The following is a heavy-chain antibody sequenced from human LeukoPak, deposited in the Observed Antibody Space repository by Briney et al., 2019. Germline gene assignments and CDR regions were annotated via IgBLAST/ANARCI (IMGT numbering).Heavy chain of an antibody. CDR1: GFTFSSYA. Sequence: GGSLRLPCAASGFTFSSYAMSWVRQAPGKGLEWVSAISGSGGSTYYADSVKGRFTISRDNSKNTLYLQMNSLRAEDTAVYYCAKDGVIGSSGYYYFDYWGQGTLVTVSS. D-gene: IGHD3-22*01. V-gene: IGHV3-23*01. CDR3: AKDGVIGSSGYYYFDY. CDR2: ISGSGGST. J-gene: IGHJ4*02.